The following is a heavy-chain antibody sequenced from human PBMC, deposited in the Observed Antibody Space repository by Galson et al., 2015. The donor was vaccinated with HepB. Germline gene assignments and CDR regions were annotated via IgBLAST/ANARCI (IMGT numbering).Heavy chain of an antibody. CDR2: IWYDGSNK. J-gene: IGHJ3*02. Sequence: SLRLSCAASGFTFSSYGMHWVRQAPGKGLEWVAVIWYDGSNKYYADSVKGRFTISRDNSKNTLYLQMNSLRAEDTAVYYCARRGGYSSSPGAFDIWGQGTMVTVSS. CDR3: ARRGGYSSSPGAFDI. D-gene: IGHD6-6*01. CDR1: GFTFSSYG. V-gene: IGHV3-33*01.